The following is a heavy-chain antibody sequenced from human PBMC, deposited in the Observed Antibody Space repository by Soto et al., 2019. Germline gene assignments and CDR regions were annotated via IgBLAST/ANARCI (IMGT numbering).Heavy chain of an antibody. D-gene: IGHD3-3*01. Sequence: SSETLSLTCTVSGGSISSSSYYWGWIRQPPGKGLEWIGSIYYSGSTYYNPSLKSRVTISVDTSKNQFSLKLSSVTAADTAVYYCARRFGVGIDYWGQGTLVTVSS. V-gene: IGHV4-39*01. J-gene: IGHJ4*02. CDR3: ARRFGVGIDY. CDR1: GGSISSSSYY. CDR2: IYYSGST.